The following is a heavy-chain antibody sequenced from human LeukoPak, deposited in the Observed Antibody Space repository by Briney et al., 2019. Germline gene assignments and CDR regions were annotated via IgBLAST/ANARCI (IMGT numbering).Heavy chain of an antibody. CDR2: ISSSSSYI. V-gene: IGHV3-21*01. J-gene: IGHJ4*02. Sequence: PGGSLRLSCAASGFTFSSYSMNWVRQAPGKGLEWVSSISSSSSYIYYADSVKGRFTISRDNAKNSLYLQMNSLRAEDTAVYYCARGAQWELSDYYSDYWGQGTLVTVSS. CDR1: GFTFSSYS. CDR3: ARGAQWELSDYYSDY. D-gene: IGHD1-26*01.